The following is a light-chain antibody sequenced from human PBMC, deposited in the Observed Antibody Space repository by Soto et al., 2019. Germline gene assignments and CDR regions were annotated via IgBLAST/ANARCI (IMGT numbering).Light chain of an antibody. J-gene: IGLJ1*01. CDR3: GTLDSSLSADV. V-gene: IGLV1-51*01. Sequence: QSVLTQPPSVSAAPGQTVTISCSGTSSNIGNNYVSWYQQLPGTAPKLLIYDNNKRPSGIPDRFSGSKSGTSATLGITGLQTGDEADYYCGTLDSSLSADVFGTGTKVTVL. CDR2: DNN. CDR1: SSNIGNNY.